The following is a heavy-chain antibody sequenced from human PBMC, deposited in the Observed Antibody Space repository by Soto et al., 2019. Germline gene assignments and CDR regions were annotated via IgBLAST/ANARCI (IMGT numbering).Heavy chain of an antibody. CDR1: GFTFSSYS. CDR3: ARGGETLRKAAAGLPFYP. CDR2: ISSSSSYI. J-gene: IGHJ5*01. Sequence: GGSLRLSCAASGFTFSSYSMNWVRQAPGKGLEWVSSISSSSSYIYYADSVKGRFTISRDNAKNSLYLQMNSLRAEDTAVYYCARGGETLRKAAAGLPFYPCARGTPVPVSS. V-gene: IGHV3-21*01. D-gene: IGHD6-13*01.